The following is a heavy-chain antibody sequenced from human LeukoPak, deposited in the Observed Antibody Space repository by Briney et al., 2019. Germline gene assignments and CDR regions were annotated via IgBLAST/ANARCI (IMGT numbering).Heavy chain of an antibody. Sequence: GGSLRLSCAATGFTFSSFWMSWVRQGPGKGLEWVASIPPDGGIGRYVDSVKGRFTISRDNAKTTVFLQMNSLREEDTAVYYCARLFEGVTTLDYWGQGALVTVSS. V-gene: IGHV3-7*01. J-gene: IGHJ4*02. D-gene: IGHD4-17*01. CDR3: ARLFEGVTTLDY. CDR1: GFTFSSFW. CDR2: IPPDGGIG.